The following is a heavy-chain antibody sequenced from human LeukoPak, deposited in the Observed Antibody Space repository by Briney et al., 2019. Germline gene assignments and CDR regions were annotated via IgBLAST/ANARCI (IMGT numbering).Heavy chain of an antibody. D-gene: IGHD2-2*01. J-gene: IGHJ4*02. Sequence: GESLKISCKGSGYSSTSYWIGWVRQMPGKGLEWMGIIYPGDSDTRYSPSFQGQVTTSADKSISTAYLQWSSLKVSDTAMYYCARHYCSSTSCYGPLGAPFDYWGQGTLVTVSS. CDR3: ARHYCSSTSCYGPLGAPFDY. CDR2: IYPGDSDT. CDR1: GYSSTSYW. V-gene: IGHV5-51*01.